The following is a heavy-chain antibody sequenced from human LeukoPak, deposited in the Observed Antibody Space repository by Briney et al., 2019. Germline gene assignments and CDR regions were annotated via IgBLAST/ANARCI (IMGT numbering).Heavy chain of an antibody. CDR2: IKPDGSEK. J-gene: IGHJ4*02. CDR1: GFTFSSSW. CDR3: ARYGLTAALDF. V-gene: IGHV3-7*01. D-gene: IGHD2-21*02. Sequence: GGSLGLSCAASGFTFSSSWMSWVRQAPGKGLEWVANIKPDGSEKFHVDSVKGRFTISRDNSKSSLSLQMNSLRAEDTAVYYCARYGLTAALDFWGQGTLVTVSS.